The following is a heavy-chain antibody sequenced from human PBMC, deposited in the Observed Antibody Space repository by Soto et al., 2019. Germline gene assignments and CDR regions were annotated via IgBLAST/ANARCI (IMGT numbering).Heavy chain of an antibody. V-gene: IGHV4-39*01. D-gene: IGHD5-12*01. Sequence: LXLPCTVSGGSISSSIYYWGWIRQPPGKGLEWIGSIYYSGSTYYNPSLKSRVTISVDTSKNQFSLKLSSVTAADTAVYYCARLVSRRDGYTAFDYWGQGTLVTVSS. CDR3: ARLVSRRDGYTAFDY. CDR2: IYYSGST. CDR1: GGSISSSIYY. J-gene: IGHJ4*02.